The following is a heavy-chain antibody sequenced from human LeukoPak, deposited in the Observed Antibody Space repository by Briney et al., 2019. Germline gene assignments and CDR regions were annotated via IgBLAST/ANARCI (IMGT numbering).Heavy chain of an antibody. CDR3: AKVPPHDDSGYSNPY. CDR1: GFTFSSYF. CDR2: ISGSGADT. J-gene: IGHJ4*02. D-gene: IGHD3-22*01. Sequence: PGGSLRLSCAASGFTFSSYFMTWVRQAPGKGLEWVSGISGSGADTLYADSVRGQFTISRDNSKNTLYLQMNSLRAEDTAVYYCAKVPPHDDSGYSNPYWGQGTLATVSS. V-gene: IGHV3-23*01.